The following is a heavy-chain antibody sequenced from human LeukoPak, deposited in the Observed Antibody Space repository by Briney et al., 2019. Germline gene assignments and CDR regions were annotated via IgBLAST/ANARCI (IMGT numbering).Heavy chain of an antibody. J-gene: IGHJ4*02. Sequence: PGGSLRLSCAASGFTFTNAWMNWVRQAPGKGLEWVGRIKSKTDGGTTDYAAPVKGRFTIPRDDSKNTLYLQMNSLRAEDTAVYYCAKTAYYYDNSGYYPDYWGQGTLVTVPS. CDR3: AKTAYYYDNSGYYPDY. CDR2: IKSKTDGGTT. V-gene: IGHV3-15*07. D-gene: IGHD3-22*01. CDR1: GFTFTNAW.